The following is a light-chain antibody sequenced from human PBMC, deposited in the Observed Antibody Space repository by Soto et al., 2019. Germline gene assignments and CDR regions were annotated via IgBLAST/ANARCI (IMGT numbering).Light chain of an antibody. CDR2: YVS. J-gene: IGLJ3*02. V-gene: IGLV2-11*01. CDR1: SSDV. Sequence: QSVLTQPRSVSGSPGQSVTISCTGTSSDVVSWYQQHPGKAPKLIIYYVSQLPSGVPDRFSGSKSGNTASLTISGLQAEDEADYYCCSSAGGFTWVFGGGTKVTVL. CDR3: CSSAGGFTWV.